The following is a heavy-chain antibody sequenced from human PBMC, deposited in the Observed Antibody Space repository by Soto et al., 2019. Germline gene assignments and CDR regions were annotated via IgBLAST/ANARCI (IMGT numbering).Heavy chain of an antibody. D-gene: IGHD3-3*02. CDR3: ARGPEAFEPLNWFDP. CDR1: GFTFSSYS. Sequence: GGSLRLSCAASGFTFSSYSMNWVRQAPGKGLEWVSSISSSSSYIYYADSVKGRFTISRDNAKNSLYLQMNSLRAEDTAVYYCARGPEAFEPLNWFDPWGQGTLVTVSS. J-gene: IGHJ5*02. V-gene: IGHV3-21*01. CDR2: ISSSSSYI.